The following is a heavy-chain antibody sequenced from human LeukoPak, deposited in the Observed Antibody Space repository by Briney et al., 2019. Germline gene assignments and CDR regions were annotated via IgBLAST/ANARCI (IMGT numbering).Heavy chain of an antibody. J-gene: IGHJ4*02. CDR1: GFTFGDYA. CDR2: IRSKAYGGTT. V-gene: IGHV3-49*04. D-gene: IGHD4-17*01. Sequence: GSLRLSCTASGFTFGDYAMSWVRQPPGKGLEWVGFIRSKAYGGTTEYAASVKGRFTISRDDSKSIAYLQMNSLKTGDTAVYYCTRVLNGDYGTFDYWGQGTLVTVSS. CDR3: TRVLNGDYGTFDY.